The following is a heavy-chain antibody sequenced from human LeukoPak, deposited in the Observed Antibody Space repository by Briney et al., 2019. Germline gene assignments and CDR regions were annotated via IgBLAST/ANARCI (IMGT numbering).Heavy chain of an antibody. CDR1: GFTFSSYG. D-gene: IGHD3-3*01. Sequence: PGGSLRLSCVGSGFTFSSYGMHWVRQAPGKGLEWVAVISFDGTNKQYADSVKGRFTVSRDNTKNTLYLQMNSLRGEDTAIYYCARTEGPYEFWTGYPHWGQGTPVTVSS. V-gene: IGHV3-30-3*01. J-gene: IGHJ4*02. CDR2: ISFDGTNK. CDR3: ARTEGPYEFWTGYPH.